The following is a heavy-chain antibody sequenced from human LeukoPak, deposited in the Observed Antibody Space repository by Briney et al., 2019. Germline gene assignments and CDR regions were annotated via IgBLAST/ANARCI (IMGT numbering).Heavy chain of an antibody. CDR3: ARLGIEAAGPSWFDP. CDR1: GFTFSSYA. V-gene: IGHV3-7*01. CDR2: IKQGGSER. Sequence: GGSLRLSCAASGFTFSSYAMSWVRRAPGKGLEGVANIKQGGSERYYVDSVKGRFTISRDNAKSSLYLQMNSLTAEDTAVYYCARLGIEAAGPSWFDPWGQGTLVTVSS. J-gene: IGHJ5*02. D-gene: IGHD6-13*01.